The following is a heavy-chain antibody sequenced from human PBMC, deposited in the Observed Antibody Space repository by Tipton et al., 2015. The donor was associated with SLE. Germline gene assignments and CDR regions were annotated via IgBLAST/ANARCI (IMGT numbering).Heavy chain of an antibody. D-gene: IGHD1-7*01. CDR2: IYHSGST. CDR3: ARGELPLGY. J-gene: IGHJ4*02. Sequence: LRLSCAVSGGSISSGGYSWSWIRQPPGKGLEWIGYIYHSGSTYYNPSLKSRVTISVDRSKNQFSLKLSSVTAADTAVYYCARGELPLGYWGQGTLVTVSS. CDR1: GGSISSGGYS. V-gene: IGHV4-30-2*01.